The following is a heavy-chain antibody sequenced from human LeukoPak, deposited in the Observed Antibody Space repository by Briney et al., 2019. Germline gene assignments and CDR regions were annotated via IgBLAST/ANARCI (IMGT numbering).Heavy chain of an antibody. D-gene: IGHD3-3*01. CDR1: GFTFSSYE. Sequence: GSLRLSCAASGFTFSSYEMNWVRQAPGKGLEWVSYISSSGSNIYYADSVKGRFTISRDNAKNLLYLQMNSLRAEDTAIYYCARETDDFWSSHYFDYWGQGTLVTVSS. CDR2: ISSSGSNI. J-gene: IGHJ4*02. CDR3: ARETDDFWSSHYFDY. V-gene: IGHV3-48*03.